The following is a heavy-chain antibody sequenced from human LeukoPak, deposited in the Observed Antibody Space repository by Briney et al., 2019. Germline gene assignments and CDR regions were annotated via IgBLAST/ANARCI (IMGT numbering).Heavy chain of an antibody. Sequence: SETLSLACTVSGGSISSYYWSWIRQPPGKGLEWIGYIYYSGSTNYNPSLKSRVTISVDTSKNQFSLKLSSVTAADTAVHYCARTGSGWYGTFDYWGQGTLVTVSS. D-gene: IGHD6-19*01. J-gene: IGHJ4*02. CDR1: GGSISSYY. V-gene: IGHV4-59*01. CDR3: ARTGSGWYGTFDY. CDR2: IYYSGST.